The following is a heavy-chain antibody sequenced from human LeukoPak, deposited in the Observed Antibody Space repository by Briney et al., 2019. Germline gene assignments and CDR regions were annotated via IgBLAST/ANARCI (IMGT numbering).Heavy chain of an antibody. V-gene: IGHV1-18*01. J-gene: IGHJ4*02. CDR1: GYIFPSYG. CDR2: ISAYNGNT. CDR3: ARDSSGYYYVRDY. Sequence: ASVKVSCKASGYIFPSYGITWVRQAPGQGLEWMGWISAYNGNTNSAQKFQGRVTMTTDTSTSTVYMELSSLRSEDTAVYYCARDSSGYYYVRDYWGQGTLVTVSS. D-gene: IGHD3-22*01.